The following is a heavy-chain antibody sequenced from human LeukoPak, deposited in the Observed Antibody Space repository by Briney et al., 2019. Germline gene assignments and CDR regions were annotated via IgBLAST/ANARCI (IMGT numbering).Heavy chain of an antibody. V-gene: IGHV1-2*02. CDR2: INPNSGGT. CDR3: ARAGVYYDSSGYYDY. D-gene: IGHD3-22*01. CDR1: GYTFTGYY. Sequence: ASVKVSCKASGYTFTGYYMHWVRQVPGQGLEWMGWINPNSGGTNYARKFQGRVTMTRDTSISTAYMELSRVRSDDTAVYYCARAGVYYDSSGYYDYWGQGTLVTVSS. J-gene: IGHJ4*02.